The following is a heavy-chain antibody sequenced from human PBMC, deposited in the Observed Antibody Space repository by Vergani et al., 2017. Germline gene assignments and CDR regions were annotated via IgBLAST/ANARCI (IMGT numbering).Heavy chain of an antibody. CDR3: ARHLRGYSYGVFDY. D-gene: IGHD5-18*01. Sequence: QLQLQESGPGLVKPSQTLSLTCTVSGGSLSGSLYYWAWIRQPAGKGLDWIGSISYSGTTYSNPSLKSRLTMSVDTSRNQFSLRLPSVIAADTAIYYCARHLRGYSYGVFDYWGQGREVTVSS. J-gene: IGHJ4*02. V-gene: IGHV4-39*01. CDR1: GGSLSGSLYY. CDR2: ISYSGTT.